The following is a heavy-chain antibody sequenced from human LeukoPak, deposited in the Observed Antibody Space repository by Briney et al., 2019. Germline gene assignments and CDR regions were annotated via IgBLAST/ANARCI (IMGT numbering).Heavy chain of an antibody. Sequence: GASVKVSCKASGYTFTSYYMHWVRQAPGQGHEWMGIINPSGGSTSYAQKFQGRVTMTRDTSTSTVYMELSSLRSEDTAVYYCARADAVGASPYWGQGTLVTVSS. CDR2: INPSGGST. D-gene: IGHD1-26*01. CDR3: ARADAVGASPY. CDR1: GYTFTSYY. V-gene: IGHV1-46*01. J-gene: IGHJ4*02.